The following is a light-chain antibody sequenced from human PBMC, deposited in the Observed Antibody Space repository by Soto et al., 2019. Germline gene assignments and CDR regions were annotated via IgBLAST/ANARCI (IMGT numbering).Light chain of an antibody. J-gene: IGKJ4*01. CDR3: QRYHYWPLT. CDR1: QSVSSSY. CDR2: GAS. V-gene: IGKV3-20*01. Sequence: EIVMTQSPGTLSLSPGERATLSCRASQSVSSSYLAWYQQKPGQAPRLLIYGASSRATGIPDRFSGSRSGTEFPLTINSLQSEDFAVYYCQRYHYWPLTFGGGTK.